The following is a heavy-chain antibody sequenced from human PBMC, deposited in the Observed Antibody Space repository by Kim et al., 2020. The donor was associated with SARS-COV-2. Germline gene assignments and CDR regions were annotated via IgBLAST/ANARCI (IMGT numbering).Heavy chain of an antibody. Sequence: ASVKVSCKASGYTFTSYAMHWVRQAPGQRLEWMGWINAGNGNTKYSQKFQGRVTITRDTSASTAYMELSSLRSEDTAVYYCARSKEAPYYDILTGYHPFDYWGQGTLVTVSS. V-gene: IGHV1-3*01. CDR2: INAGNGNT. J-gene: IGHJ4*02. CDR3: ARSKEAPYYDILTGYHPFDY. D-gene: IGHD3-9*01. CDR1: GYTFTSYA.